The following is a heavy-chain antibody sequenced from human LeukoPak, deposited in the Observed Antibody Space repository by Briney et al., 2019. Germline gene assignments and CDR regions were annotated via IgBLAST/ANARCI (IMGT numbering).Heavy chain of an antibody. CDR3: ARDPCGGATRLICYFDY. CDR1: GGTFSSYA. Sequence: ASVKVSCKASGGTFSSYAISWVRQAPGQRLEWMGWINAGNGNTKYSQKFQGRVTITRDTSASTAYMELSSLRSEDTAVYYCARDPCGGATRLICYFDYWGQGTLVTVSS. CDR2: INAGNGNT. D-gene: IGHD1-26*01. V-gene: IGHV1-3*01. J-gene: IGHJ4*02.